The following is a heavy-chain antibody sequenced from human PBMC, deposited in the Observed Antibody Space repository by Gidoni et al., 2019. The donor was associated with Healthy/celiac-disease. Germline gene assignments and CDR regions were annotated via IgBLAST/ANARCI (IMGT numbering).Heavy chain of an antibody. D-gene: IGHD6-13*01. V-gene: IGHV3-30-3*01. CDR2: ISYEGSNK. CDR1: GFTFSSYA. J-gene: IGHJ4*02. Sequence: QVQLVESGGGVVQPGRSLRLSCAASGFTFSSYAVHWVRQAPGKGLEWVAVISYEGSNKYYADSLKGRFTISRDNSKNTLYLQMNSLRAEDTAVYYCARGREAGIAAAGTSSGDYWGQGTLVTVSS. CDR3: ARGREAGIAAAGTSSGDY.